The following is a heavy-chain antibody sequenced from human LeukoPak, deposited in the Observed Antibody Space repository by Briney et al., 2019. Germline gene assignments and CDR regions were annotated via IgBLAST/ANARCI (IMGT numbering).Heavy chain of an antibody. V-gene: IGHV5-51*01. CDR2: IYPGDSDT. D-gene: IGHD3-16*01. CDR3: ARANLIQFKDNYFDY. J-gene: IGHJ4*02. CDR1: AYSFTSYW. Sequence: GESLKISCKGSAYSFTSYWIGWVRQMPGKGLELIGIIYPGDSDTRYSPSFQGQVTISADKSISTAYLQWSSLKASDTAMYYCARANLIQFKDNYFDYWGQGTLVTVSS.